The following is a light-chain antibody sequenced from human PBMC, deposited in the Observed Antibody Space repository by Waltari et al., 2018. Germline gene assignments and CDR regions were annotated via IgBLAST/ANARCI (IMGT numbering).Light chain of an antibody. CDR1: QSVTTN. CDR3: HQYNNWPPNT. J-gene: IGKJ2*01. V-gene: IGKV3-15*01. Sequence: ETLMTQSPATLSVSPGERVTLSCRASQSVTTNLAGNQQKPGQAPRRLIYRASARATGVPARFSGCGAGTDFTLTINALQSEDFAVYYCHQYNNWPPNTFGQGTLREIK. CDR2: RAS.